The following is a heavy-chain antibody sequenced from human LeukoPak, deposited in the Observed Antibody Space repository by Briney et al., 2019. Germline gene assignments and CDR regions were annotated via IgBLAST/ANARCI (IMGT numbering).Heavy chain of an antibody. V-gene: IGHV3-23*01. CDR1: GFTFSSYA. J-gene: IGHJ4*02. Sequence: GGSLRLSCAASGFTFSSYAMSWVRQAPGKGLEWVSAISGSGGSTYYADSVKGRFTVSRDNSKNTLYLQMNSLRAEDTAVYYCAKDSMITFGGVIVPEGDYWGQGTLVTVSS. CDR3: AKDSMITFGGVIVPEGDY. CDR2: ISGSGGST. D-gene: IGHD3-16*02.